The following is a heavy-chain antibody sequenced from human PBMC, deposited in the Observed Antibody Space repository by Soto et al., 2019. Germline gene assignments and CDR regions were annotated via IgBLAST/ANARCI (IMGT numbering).Heavy chain of an antibody. Sequence: GESLKISCKGSGYSFTSYWISWVRQMPGKGLEWMGRIDPSDSYTNYSPSFQGHVTISADKSISTAYLQWSSLKASDTAMYYCARHSMATIRFFAAFEIWGQGSMVTVSS. CDR2: IDPSDSYT. CDR3: ARHSMATIRFFAAFEI. J-gene: IGHJ3*02. D-gene: IGHD5-12*01. V-gene: IGHV5-10-1*01. CDR1: GYSFTSYW.